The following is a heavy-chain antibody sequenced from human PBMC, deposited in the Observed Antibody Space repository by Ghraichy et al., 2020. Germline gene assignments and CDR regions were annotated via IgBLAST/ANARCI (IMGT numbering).Heavy chain of an antibody. Sequence: GGSLRLSCAASGFTFSSYSMNWVRQAPGKGLEWVSSISSSSSYIYYADSVKGRFTISRDNAKNSLYLQMNSLRAEDTAVYYCARGGDYSDDRGALGMAFWRQGPTVIVSS. D-gene: IGHD4-17*01. CDR2: ISSSSSYI. CDR3: ARGGDYSDDRGALGMAF. V-gene: IGHV3-21*01. CDR1: GFTFSSYS. J-gene: IGHJ6*02.